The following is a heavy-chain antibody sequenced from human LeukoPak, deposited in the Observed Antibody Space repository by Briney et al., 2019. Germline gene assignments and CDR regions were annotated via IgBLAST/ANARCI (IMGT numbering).Heavy chain of an antibody. CDR1: GFTFRSYG. V-gene: IGHV3-30*02. CDR3: AKGYGESHFDS. D-gene: IGHD5-18*01. CDR2: IRYDGSIQ. J-gene: IGHJ4*02. Sequence: GGSLTLSCSASGFTFRSYGMHLVRQAPGKGLEWVAFIRYDGSIQYYADSVKGRFSISRDNSNNTLYLQMNSLRAEDTAVYFCAKGYGESHFDSWGQGTLVTVSS.